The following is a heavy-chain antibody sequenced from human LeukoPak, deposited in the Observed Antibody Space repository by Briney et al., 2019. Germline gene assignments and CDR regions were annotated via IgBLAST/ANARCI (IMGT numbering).Heavy chain of an antibody. D-gene: IGHD2-2*01. V-gene: IGHV1-69*13. Sequence: SVKVSCKASGGTFSSYAISWVRQAPGQGLEWMGGIIPIFGTANYAQKFQGRVTITADEFTSTAYMELSSLRSEDTAVYYCARFCSSTSCYVPPGYYYYGMDVWGQGTTVTVSS. J-gene: IGHJ6*02. CDR3: ARFCSSTSCYVPPGYYYYGMDV. CDR2: IIPIFGTA. CDR1: GGTFSSYA.